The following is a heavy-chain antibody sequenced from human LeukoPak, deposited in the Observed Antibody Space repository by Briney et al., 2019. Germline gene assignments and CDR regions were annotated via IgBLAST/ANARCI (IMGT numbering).Heavy chain of an antibody. CDR1: GGSISSGSYY. V-gene: IGHV4-61*02. CDR2: IYTSGST. D-gene: IGHD1-26*01. J-gene: IGHJ4*02. Sequence: SETLSLTCTVSGGSISSGSYYWSWIRQPAGKGLEWIGRIYTSGSTNYNPSLKSRVTILVDTSKNQFSLKLSSVTAADTAVYYCARGGYYGSFDYWGQGTLVTVSS. CDR3: ARGGYYGSFDY.